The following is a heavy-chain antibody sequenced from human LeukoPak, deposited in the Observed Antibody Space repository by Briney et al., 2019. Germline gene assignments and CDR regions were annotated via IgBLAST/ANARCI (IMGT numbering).Heavy chain of an antibody. V-gene: IGHV4-34*01. CDR3: ARGRRRAGVWFGAFDI. CDR2: LNRSGST. J-gene: IGHJ3*02. Sequence: SETLSLTCAVYGGSLRGYYWSWIRQPPGKGREWIGELNRSGSTNYNPSLKSRVTISVDTSKNQFSLKLSSVTAADTAVYYCARGRRRAGVWFGAFDIWGEGTMVTVCS. D-gene: IGHD3-10*01. CDR1: GGSLRGYY.